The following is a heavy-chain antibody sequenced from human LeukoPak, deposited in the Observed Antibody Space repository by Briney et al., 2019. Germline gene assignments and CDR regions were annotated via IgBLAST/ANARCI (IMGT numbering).Heavy chain of an antibody. V-gene: IGHV3-74*01. Sequence: GGSLRLSCAASGFTFRSYWMHWVRQAPRKGLVWVSHISGDESRTTYADSVQGRFTISRDNAKNTLYLQMNSLRVEDTAVYYCVRDDGYYYGSGTYYRHWGQGTLVTVSS. CDR3: VRDDGYYYGSGTYYRH. CDR2: ISGDESRT. CDR1: GFTFRSYW. D-gene: IGHD3-10*01. J-gene: IGHJ4*02.